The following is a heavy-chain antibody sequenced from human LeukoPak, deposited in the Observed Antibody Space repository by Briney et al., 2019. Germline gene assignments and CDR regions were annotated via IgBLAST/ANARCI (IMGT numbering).Heavy chain of an antibody. D-gene: IGHD3-22*01. V-gene: IGHV3-72*01. CDR3: ARDGAEGDNSAFDM. J-gene: IGHJ3*02. CDR1: GVTLSDHH. CDR2: TRDKARGYTT. Sequence: PGGSLRLSCAASGVTLSDHHMDWLRQAPGKGLEGVGRTRDKARGYTTEYAASVKGRFTISRDDSKTLVYLQMNSLRTEDTAVYFCARDGAEGDNSAFDMWGQGTVVTVSS.